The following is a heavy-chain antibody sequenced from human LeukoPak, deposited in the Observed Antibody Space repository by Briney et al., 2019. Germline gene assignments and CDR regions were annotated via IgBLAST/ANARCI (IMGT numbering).Heavy chain of an antibody. Sequence: SETLSLTCTVSGGSISNYVWSWIRQPPGKGLEWIGHINDSGNTKYNPSLESRVTISIDTSKNHFSPKLTSVTSADTAVYYCARGGASSRYFDFWGQGTLVTVSS. CDR1: GGSISNYV. CDR3: ARGGASSRYFDF. V-gene: IGHV4-59*01. D-gene: IGHD6-13*01. J-gene: IGHJ4*02. CDR2: INDSGNT.